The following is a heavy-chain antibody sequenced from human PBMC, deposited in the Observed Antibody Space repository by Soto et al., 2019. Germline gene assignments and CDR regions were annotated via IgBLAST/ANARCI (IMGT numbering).Heavy chain of an antibody. V-gene: IGHV3-74*01. CDR1: GFVFSNNW. Sequence: EMQLVESGGGLVQPGQSLRLSCAASGFVFSNNWMHWVRQTPGKGLVWVSRINGDGSSTSYADSVWGGFTISRDNAKNALYLQMDSLRTEDTALYYCARFRVDGDAVPWGQGTLVTVFS. CDR2: INGDGSST. J-gene: IGHJ5*02. CDR3: ARFRVDGDAVP. D-gene: IGHD4-17*01.